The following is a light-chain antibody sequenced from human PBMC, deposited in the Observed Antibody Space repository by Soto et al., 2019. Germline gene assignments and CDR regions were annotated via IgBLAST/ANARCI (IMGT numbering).Light chain of an antibody. CDR3: QQYNNWPLT. J-gene: IGKJ5*01. Sequence: EIVVTQSPATLSVSPGERATLSCRASQSVSSNLGWYQQKPGQAPRLLIYGASSRATGIPVRFSGSGSGTEFTLTISSLQSEDFAVYYCQQYNNWPLTFGQGTRLENK. CDR2: GAS. V-gene: IGKV3-15*01. CDR1: QSVSSN.